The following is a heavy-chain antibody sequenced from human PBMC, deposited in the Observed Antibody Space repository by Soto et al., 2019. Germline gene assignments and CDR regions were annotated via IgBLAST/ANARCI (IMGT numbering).Heavy chain of an antibody. D-gene: IGHD3-10*01. CDR3: ASRKSTMIRGVATYGMDV. Sequence: PSETLSLTCAVYGGSLSGYYWTWIRQPPGKGLEWIGEIYHSGSTNYSPSLKSRLTISVDTSKNQFSLKVSSVTAADTAVYYCASRKSTMIRGVATYGMDVWGQGTPVTV. V-gene: IGHV4-34*01. CDR2: IYHSGST. J-gene: IGHJ6*02. CDR1: GGSLSGYY.